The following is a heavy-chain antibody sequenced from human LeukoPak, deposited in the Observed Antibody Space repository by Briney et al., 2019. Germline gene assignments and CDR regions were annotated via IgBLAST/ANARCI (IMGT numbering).Heavy chain of an antibody. J-gene: IGHJ4*02. V-gene: IGHV1-69*04. Sequence: GASVKVSCKASGYTFTSYGISWVRQAPGQGLEWMGRIIPILGIANYAQKFQGRVTITADKSTSTAYMELSSLRSEDTAVYYCARDFQQLSPFDYWGQGTLVTVSS. CDR2: IIPILGIA. CDR3: ARDFQQLSPFDY. CDR1: GYTFTSYG. D-gene: IGHD6-13*01.